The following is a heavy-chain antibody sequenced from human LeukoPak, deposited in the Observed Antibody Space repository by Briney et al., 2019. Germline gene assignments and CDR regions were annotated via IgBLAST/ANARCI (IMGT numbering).Heavy chain of an antibody. CDR1: GFAFSVYA. V-gene: IGHV3-23*01. CDR3: AKPISGGLAVTADWFRP. D-gene: IGHD6-19*01. Sequence: GGSLRLSCAASGFAFSVYAMSWLRQPPGKGLEWVSTINANSVSTSYAASVRGRFAISRDNAKDTVYLQLNRLSTDDTATYYCAKPISGGLAVTADWFRPWGQGTLVVVSS. J-gene: IGHJ5*02. CDR2: INANSVST.